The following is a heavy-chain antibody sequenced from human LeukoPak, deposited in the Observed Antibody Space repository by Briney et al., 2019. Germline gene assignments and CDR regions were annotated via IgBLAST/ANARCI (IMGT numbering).Heavy chain of an antibody. V-gene: IGHV4-34*01. Sequence: PSETLSLTCAVYGGSFSDYYWSWVRQSPGKGLEWIGEINHSGTSNYNPSLKSRLTISVDTPKNQFSLKLSSVTAADTAVYYCASTYYYDSSGLLALDYWGQGTLVTVSS. CDR1: GGSFSDYY. J-gene: IGHJ4*02. CDR3: ASTYYYDSSGLLALDY. D-gene: IGHD3-22*01. CDR2: INHSGTS.